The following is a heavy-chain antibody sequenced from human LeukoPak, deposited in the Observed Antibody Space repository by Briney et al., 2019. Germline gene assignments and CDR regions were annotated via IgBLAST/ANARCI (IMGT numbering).Heavy chain of an antibody. V-gene: IGHV3-30-3*01. J-gene: IGHJ4*02. CDR2: ISYDGAVT. CDR3: ARDLSEKYSSDY. D-gene: IGHD2/OR15-2a*01. CDR1: GFTFRNYA. Sequence: GRALRLSCAASGFTFRNYAIHWARQAPGKGLEWVAFISYDGAVTYYADSVKGRFTISRDNSKSTLYLHMNSLRAEDTAVYYCARDLSEKYSSDYWGQGTLVTVSS.